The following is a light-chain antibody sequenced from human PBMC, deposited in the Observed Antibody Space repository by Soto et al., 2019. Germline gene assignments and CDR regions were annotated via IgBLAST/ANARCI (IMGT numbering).Light chain of an antibody. CDR2: EVS. CDR3: SSYTSSSTWV. CDR1: SYDVGGYNY. Sequence: QSALTQPASVSGSPGQSITISCTGTSYDVGGYNYVSWYQQHPGKAPKLMIYEVSNRPSGVSNRFSGSKSDNTASLTISGLQAEDEADYYCSSYTSSSTWVFGGGTKLTVL. V-gene: IGLV2-14*01. J-gene: IGLJ3*02.